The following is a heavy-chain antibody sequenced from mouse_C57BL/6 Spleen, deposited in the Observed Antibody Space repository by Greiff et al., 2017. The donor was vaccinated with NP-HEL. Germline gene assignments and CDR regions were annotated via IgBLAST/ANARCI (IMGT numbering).Heavy chain of an antibody. CDR1: GYTFTSYW. CDR2: IDPSDSYT. V-gene: IGHV1-50*01. J-gene: IGHJ2*01. CDR3: ARRPGGVDY. Sequence: VQLQQPGAELVKPGASVKLSCKASGYTFTSYWMQWVKQRPGQGLEWIGEIDPSDSYTNYNQKFKGKATLTVDTSSSTAYMQLSSLTSEDSAVYYCARRPGGVDYWGQGTTLTVSS.